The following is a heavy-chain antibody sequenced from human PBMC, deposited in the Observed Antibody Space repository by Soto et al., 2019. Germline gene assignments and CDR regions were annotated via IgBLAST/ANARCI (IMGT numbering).Heavy chain of an antibody. CDR3: VRGDNWNDEASDY. Sequence: QVQLVESGGGVVQPGRSLRLSCAASGFMFSNHGMHWVRQAPGKGLEWVEVIWSDGNNRYYADSVKGRFTISRDNSKNTVYLQMNRLRAEDTAVYYCVRGDNWNDEASDYWGQGTLVTVSS. V-gene: IGHV3-33*01. J-gene: IGHJ4*02. CDR2: IWSDGNNR. D-gene: IGHD1-1*01. CDR1: GFMFSNHG.